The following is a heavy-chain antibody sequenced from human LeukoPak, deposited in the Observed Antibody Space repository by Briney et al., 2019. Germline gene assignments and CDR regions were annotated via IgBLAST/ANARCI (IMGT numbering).Heavy chain of an antibody. CDR1: GFTFDDYG. CDR2: INWNGGSI. V-gene: IGHV3-20*04. J-gene: IGHJ4*02. D-gene: IGHD2-2*01. Sequence: GGSLRLSCAVSGFTFDDYGMSWVRQAPGKGMEWVSGINWNGGSIGYADSVKGRFTISRDNVKNSLYLQMNSLRAEDTALYYCARGRSTFDYWGQGTLVTVSS. CDR3: ARGRSTFDY.